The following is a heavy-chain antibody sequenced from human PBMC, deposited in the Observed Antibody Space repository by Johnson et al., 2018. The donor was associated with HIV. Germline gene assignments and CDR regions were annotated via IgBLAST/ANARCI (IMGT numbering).Heavy chain of an antibody. CDR2: IGTAGDT. D-gene: IGHD3-22*01. V-gene: IGHV3-13*01. CDR3: AREARIVVVEPSDAFDI. J-gene: IGHJ3*02. CDR1: GFTFSSYD. Sequence: VQLVESGGGLVQPGGSLRLSCAASGFTFSSYDMHWVRQATGKGLEWVSAIGTAGDTYYPGSVKGRFTISRDNSKNTLSLQMSSLRVEDTAVYYCAREARIVVVEPSDAFDIWGQGTMVTVSS.